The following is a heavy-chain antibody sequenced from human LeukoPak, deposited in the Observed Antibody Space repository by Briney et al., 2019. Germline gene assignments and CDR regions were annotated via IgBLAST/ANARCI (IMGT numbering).Heavy chain of an antibody. J-gene: IGHJ4*02. V-gene: IGHV4-34*01. D-gene: IGHD3-22*01. CDR3: ARGVTYYYDSSGYSH. CDR2: INHSGST. Sequence: PSETLSLACAVYDGSFSGYYWSWIRQPPGKGLEWIGEINHSGSTNYNPSLKSRVTISVDTSKNQFSLKLSSVTAADTAVYYCARGVTYYYDSSGYSHWGQGTLVTVSS. CDR1: DGSFSGYY.